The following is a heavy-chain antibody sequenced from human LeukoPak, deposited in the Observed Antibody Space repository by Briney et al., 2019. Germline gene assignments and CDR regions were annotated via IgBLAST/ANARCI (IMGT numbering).Heavy chain of an antibody. CDR1: GFTFSSYE. CDR3: ASIPPSHYGDYALDYYYYMDV. CDR2: ISSSGSTI. J-gene: IGHJ6*03. Sequence: PGGSLRLSCAASGFTFSSYEMNWVRQAPGKGLEWVSYISSSGSTIYYADSVKGRFTISRDNAKNSLYLQMNSLRAEDTAVYYCASIPPSHYGDYALDYYYYMDVWGKGTTVTISS. V-gene: IGHV3-48*03. D-gene: IGHD4-17*01.